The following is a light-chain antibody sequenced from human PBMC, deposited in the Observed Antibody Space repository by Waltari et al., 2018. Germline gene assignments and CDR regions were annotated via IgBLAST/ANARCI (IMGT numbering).Light chain of an antibody. Sequence: QSVLTQPPSASGTPGQRVTISCSGSSSNIGTNTVNWDQQVPGAAPKLLIYGNKQRPSGVPDRFSGSKSGTSASLAISGLQSEDEADYYCATWDDYLRGVFGGGTKLTVL. CDR3: ATWDDYLRGV. CDR2: GNK. J-gene: IGLJ3*02. V-gene: IGLV1-44*01. CDR1: SSNIGTNT.